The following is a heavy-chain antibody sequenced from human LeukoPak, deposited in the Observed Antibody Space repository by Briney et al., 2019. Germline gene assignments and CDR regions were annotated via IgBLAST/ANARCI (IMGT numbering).Heavy chain of an antibody. CDR2: ITSTTNYI. J-gene: IGHJ4*02. D-gene: IGHD2-2*01. CDR1: GSTFSTYS. CDR3: ARVGYCSSSTCRNYFDY. V-gene: IGHV3-21*01. Sequence: GGSLRLSCAASGSTFSTYSMNWVRQAPGKGPEWVSSITSTTNYIYYADSVKGRFTISRDNAKNSLYLQMHSLGAEDTAVYYCARVGYCSSSTCRNYFDYWGQGTLVTVSS.